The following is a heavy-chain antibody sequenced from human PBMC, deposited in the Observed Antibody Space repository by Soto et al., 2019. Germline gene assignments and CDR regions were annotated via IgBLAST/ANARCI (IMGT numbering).Heavy chain of an antibody. J-gene: IGHJ4*02. CDR1: GFTFSSYA. CDR2: ISYDGSKK. V-gene: IGHV3-30-3*01. D-gene: IGHD1-7*01. CDR3: ARVDVELSYFYY. Sequence: QVQLVESGGGVVQPGRSLRLSCAASGFTFSSYAMHWVRQAPGKGLEWVAVISYDGSKKYYADSVKGRFTISRDNSKNTLYLQMNSLRAEDTAVYYFARVDVELSYFYYWGQGTLVTVSS.